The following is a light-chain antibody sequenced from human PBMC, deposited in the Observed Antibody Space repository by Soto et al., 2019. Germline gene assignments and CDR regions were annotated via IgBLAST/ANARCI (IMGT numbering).Light chain of an antibody. CDR3: QQHSSSPPAYT. CDR1: QSVTSSS. CDR2: VAT. V-gene: IGKV3-20*01. Sequence: EIVLTQSPGTLPLSPGERATLSCRASQSVTSSSLAWYQQKPGQAPRLLIYVATSRASGITDRFSGSGSGTDFSLTISRLEPEDFAVYYCQQHSSSPPAYTFGQGTKLEIQ. J-gene: IGKJ2*01.